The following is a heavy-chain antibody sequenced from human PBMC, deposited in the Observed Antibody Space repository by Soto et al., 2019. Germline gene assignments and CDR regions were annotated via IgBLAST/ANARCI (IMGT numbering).Heavy chain of an antibody. V-gene: IGHV4-30-2*01. CDR2: IYHSGST. D-gene: IGHD3-10*01. J-gene: IGHJ4*02. CDR3: ARENNVLPGGYFDY. CDR1: GGSISSGGYS. Sequence: QLQLQESGSGLVKPSQTLSLTCAVSGGSISSGGYSWSWIRQPPGKGLEWIGYIYHSGSTYYNPSLKIRVTISGARYKNQFSLKLSSVTAADTAVYYCARENNVLPGGYFDYWGQGTLVTVSS.